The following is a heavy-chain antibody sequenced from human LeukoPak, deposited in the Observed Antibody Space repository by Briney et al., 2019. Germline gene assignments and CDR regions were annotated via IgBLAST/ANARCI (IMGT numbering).Heavy chain of an antibody. Sequence: PGGSLRLSCAASGFTFSSYGMHWVRQAPGKGLEWVAVIWYDGSNKYYADSVKGRFTISRDNSKNTLYLQMNSLRAEDTAVYYCARDSGSYDDPEYYFDYWGQGTLVTVSS. CDR3: ARDSGSYDDPEYYFDY. CDR2: IWYDGSNK. J-gene: IGHJ4*02. V-gene: IGHV3-33*08. CDR1: GFTFSSYG. D-gene: IGHD1-26*01.